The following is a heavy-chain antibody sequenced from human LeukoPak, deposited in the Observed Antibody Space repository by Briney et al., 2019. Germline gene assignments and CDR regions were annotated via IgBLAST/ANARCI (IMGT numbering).Heavy chain of an antibody. D-gene: IGHD5-12*01. J-gene: IGHJ4*02. V-gene: IGHV3-23*01. Sequence: PAGGSLRLSCAASGFTFSSYAMSWVRQAPGKGLEWVSAISGSGGSTYYADSVKGRFTISRDNSKNTLYLQMNSLRAEDTAVYYCAKETRGSKWLRQTLIDYWGQGTLVTVSS. CDR3: AKETRGSKWLRQTLIDY. CDR1: GFTFSSYA. CDR2: ISGSGGST.